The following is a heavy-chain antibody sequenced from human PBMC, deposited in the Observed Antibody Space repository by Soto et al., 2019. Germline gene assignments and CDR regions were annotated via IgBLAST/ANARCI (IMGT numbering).Heavy chain of an antibody. V-gene: IGHV1-2*02. Sequence: ASVKVSCKASGDTFTDYFIHWVRQAPGQGFEWMGWINPNSRGTNYAQKFQGRVTMTRDTSNSTAYMELGGLRSDDTAVYYCARATLKEGNWLDLWGQGIMVTVYS. CDR2: INPNSRGT. CDR1: GDTFTDYF. J-gene: IGHJ5*02. D-gene: IGHD4-4*01. CDR3: ARATLKEGNWLDL.